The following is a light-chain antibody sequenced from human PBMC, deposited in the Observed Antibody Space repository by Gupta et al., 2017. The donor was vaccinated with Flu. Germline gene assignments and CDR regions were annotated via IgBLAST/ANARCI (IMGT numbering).Light chain of an antibody. V-gene: IGKV3-11*01. CDR2: DAF. Sequence: ETVLPPPPATLSLSPGERATLSCRASQSVSSYLAWYQQTPGQAPRLLIYDAFNRATGIPARFSGSGSGTDFTLTMSSREPEDFAVYYCQQRRNWPRYTFGQGTKLEIK. CDR1: QSVSSY. CDR3: QQRRNWPRYT. J-gene: IGKJ2*01.